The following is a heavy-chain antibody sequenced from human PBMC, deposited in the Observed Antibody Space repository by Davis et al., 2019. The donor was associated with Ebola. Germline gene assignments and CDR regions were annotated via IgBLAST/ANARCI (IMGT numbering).Heavy chain of an antibody. CDR3: ARSGYSYGYYRHFDY. J-gene: IGHJ4*02. Sequence: MPSETLSLTCTVSGGSISSSSYYWGWIRQPPGKGLEWIGSIYYSGSTYYNPSLKSRVTISVDTSKNQFSLKLSSVTAADTAVYYCARSGYSYGYYRHFDYWGQGTLVTVSS. D-gene: IGHD5-18*01. CDR2: IYYSGST. CDR1: GGSISSSSYY. V-gene: IGHV4-39*07.